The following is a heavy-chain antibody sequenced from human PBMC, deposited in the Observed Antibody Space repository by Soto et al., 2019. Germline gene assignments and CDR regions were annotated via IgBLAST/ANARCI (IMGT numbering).Heavy chain of an antibody. CDR3: AREAIQLWFHYFDY. V-gene: IGHV4-59*01. Sequence: SETLSLTCTVSGGSISSYYWSWIRQPPGKGLEWIGYIYYSGSTNYNPSLKSRVTISVDTSKNQFSLKLSSVTAADTAVYYCAREAIQLWFHYFDYWGQGTLVTVSS. CDR2: IYYSGST. J-gene: IGHJ4*02. CDR1: GGSISSYY. D-gene: IGHD5-18*01.